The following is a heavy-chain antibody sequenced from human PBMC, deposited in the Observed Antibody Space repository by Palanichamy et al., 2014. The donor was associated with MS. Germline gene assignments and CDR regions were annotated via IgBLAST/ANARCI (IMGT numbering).Heavy chain of an antibody. J-gene: IGHJ4*02. D-gene: IGHD2-15*01. CDR2: ISSGGGTT. Sequence: EVQLLEPGGGLVQPGGPLRLSCAASGFTFSTYAMSWVRQAPGKGLEWVAGISSGGGTTDYADFAKGRFTISRDNPKNTLYLQINSLRAEDTAVYYCAREPRGGGRCCIDQWGQGTLVTVSS. CDR3: AREPRGGGRCCIDQ. V-gene: IGHV3-23*01. CDR1: GFTFSTYA.